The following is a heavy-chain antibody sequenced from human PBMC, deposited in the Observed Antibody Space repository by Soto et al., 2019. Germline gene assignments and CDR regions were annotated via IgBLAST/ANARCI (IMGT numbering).Heavy chain of an antibody. D-gene: IGHD2-15*01. Sequence: SETLSLTCTVSGGSMNAHFWSWIRQSAGKGLEWIGHIYISGTTMYNPSLKSRVTMSVDPPKNQLSLKLTSVTAADTAVYYCARINGGFPDVWGQGTLVTVSS. CDR1: GGSMNAHF. V-gene: IGHV4-4*07. J-gene: IGHJ4*02. CDR3: ARINGGFPDV. CDR2: IYISGTT.